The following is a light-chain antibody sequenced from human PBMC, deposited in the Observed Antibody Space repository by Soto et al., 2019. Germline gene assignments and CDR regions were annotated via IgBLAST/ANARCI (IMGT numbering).Light chain of an antibody. J-gene: IGLJ3*02. CDR3: AVWDASMSTWV. CDR1: SSNIGSDY. CDR2: KNY. V-gene: IGLV1-47*01. Sequence: QSVLTQPPSASGTPGQRVTISCSGSSSNIGSDYVYWFQQLPGTAPKLLIYKNYQRPSGVPDRFSGSKAGTSASLAISGLGAEDDADYWCAVWDASMSTWVFGGGTKLTVL.